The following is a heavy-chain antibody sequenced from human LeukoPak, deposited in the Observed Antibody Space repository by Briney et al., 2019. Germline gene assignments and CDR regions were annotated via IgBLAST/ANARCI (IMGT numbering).Heavy chain of an antibody. D-gene: IGHD3-22*01. Sequence: GGSLRLSCAASGFTLSNAWMNWVRQAPGKGLEWVSSISGSGGSTNYADSVKGRFTISRDNSKNTLYLQMNSLRDEDTAVYYCAKSSYYDSSGYYREYYFDFWGQGTLVTVSS. CDR1: GFTLSNAW. CDR2: ISGSGGST. V-gene: IGHV3-23*01. CDR3: AKSSYYDSSGYYREYYFDF. J-gene: IGHJ4*02.